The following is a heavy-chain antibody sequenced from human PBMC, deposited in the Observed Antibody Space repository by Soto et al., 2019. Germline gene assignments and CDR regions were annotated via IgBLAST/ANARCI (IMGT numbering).Heavy chain of an antibody. CDR1: GYTFTGYY. D-gene: IGHD5-12*01. CDR3: AREEMATITVYYYYGMDV. Sequence: EASVKVSCKASGYTFTGYYMHWVRQAPGQGLEWMGGIIPIFGTANYAQKFQGRVTITADESTSTAYMELSSLRSEDTAVYYCAREEMATITVYYYYGMDVWGQGTTVTVSS. V-gene: IGHV1-69*13. CDR2: IIPIFGTA. J-gene: IGHJ6*02.